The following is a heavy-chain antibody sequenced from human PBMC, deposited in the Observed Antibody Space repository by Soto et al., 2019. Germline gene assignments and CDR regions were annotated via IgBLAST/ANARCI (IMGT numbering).Heavy chain of an antibody. CDR2: ISGSGGAT. J-gene: IGHJ4*01. D-gene: IGHD2-2*01. V-gene: IGHV3-23*01. CDR1: GCISSGYA. CDR3: AKPAIILTRPFKYFDL. Sequence: GGSLRLSCVVCGCISSGYAIHWVRQAPGKGLEWVSGISGSGGATSYADSLKGRFAVFRDISKNSLDLQMNTLRAEDTAMYYCAKPAIILTRPFKYFDLLGPGTPV.